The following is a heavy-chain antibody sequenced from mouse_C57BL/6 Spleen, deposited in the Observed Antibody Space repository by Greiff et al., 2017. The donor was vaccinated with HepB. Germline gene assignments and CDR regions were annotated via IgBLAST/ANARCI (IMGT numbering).Heavy chain of an antibody. CDR3: ARTERGPSWFAY. V-gene: IGHV1-52*01. CDR2: IDPSDSET. Sequence: QVQLQQPGAELVRPGSSVKLSCKASGYTFTSYWMHWVKQRPIQGLEWICNIDPSDSETHYNQKFKDKATLTVDKSSSTAYMQLSSLTSEDSAVYYCARTERGPSWFAYWGQGTLVTVSA. J-gene: IGHJ3*01. CDR1: GYTFTSYW.